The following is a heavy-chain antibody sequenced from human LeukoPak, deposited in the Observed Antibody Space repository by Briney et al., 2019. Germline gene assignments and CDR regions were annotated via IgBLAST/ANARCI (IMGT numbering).Heavy chain of an antibody. Sequence: SVKVSCKATGGTFSSYAISWVRQAPGQGLEWMGGIIPIFGTANYAQKFQGRVTITADESTSTAYMELSSLRSEDTAVYYCANVPAASLYYYYMDVWGKGTTVTVSS. J-gene: IGHJ6*03. CDR1: GGTFSSYA. CDR2: IIPIFGTA. V-gene: IGHV1-69*01. CDR3: ANVPAASLYYYYMDV. D-gene: IGHD2-2*01.